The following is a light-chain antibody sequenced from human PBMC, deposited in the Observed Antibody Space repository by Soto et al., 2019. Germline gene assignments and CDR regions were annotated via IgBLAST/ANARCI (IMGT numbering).Light chain of an antibody. Sequence: QAVLTQPPSASGSPGQSVTISCTGTSGDIGGYDYVSWYQQHPGKAPKLIIYEVSKRPSGVPDRFSGSKSGNTASLTVSGLQAEDEADYYCSSYAGSNNLVFAGGTKVTVL. J-gene: IGLJ3*02. CDR2: EVS. CDR1: SGDIGGYDY. CDR3: SSYAGSNNLV. V-gene: IGLV2-8*01.